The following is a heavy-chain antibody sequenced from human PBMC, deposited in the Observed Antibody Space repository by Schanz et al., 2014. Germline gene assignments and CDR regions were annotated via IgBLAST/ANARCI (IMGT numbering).Heavy chain of an antibody. J-gene: IGHJ6*02. CDR2: ISSSSNYI. D-gene: IGHD6-13*01. Sequence: EVQLVESGGGLVKPGGSLRLSCAASGFTFSSYSMNWVRQAPGKGLEWVSSISSSSNYIYYADSVKGRFTISRDNAKTTLNLHMSSLRADDTALYCCATEEGWCIASAGANIYYYGMDVWGQGTTVTVSS. CDR3: ATEEGWCIASAGANIYYYGMDV. CDR1: GFTFSSYS. V-gene: IGHV3-21*01.